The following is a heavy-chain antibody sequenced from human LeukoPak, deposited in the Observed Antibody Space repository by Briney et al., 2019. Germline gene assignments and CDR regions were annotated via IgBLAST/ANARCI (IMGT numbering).Heavy chain of an antibody. Sequence: PSETLSLTCAVYGGSFSGYYWSWIRQPPGKGLEWIGEINHSGSTNYNPSLKSRVTISVDTSKNQFSLKLSSVTAADTAVYYCARGRSYYDFWGGYYSPRDVDTATYYWGQGTLVTVSS. J-gene: IGHJ4*02. CDR2: INHSGST. CDR1: GGSFSGYY. CDR3: ARGRSYYDFWGGYYSPRDVDTATYY. D-gene: IGHD3-3*01. V-gene: IGHV4-34*01.